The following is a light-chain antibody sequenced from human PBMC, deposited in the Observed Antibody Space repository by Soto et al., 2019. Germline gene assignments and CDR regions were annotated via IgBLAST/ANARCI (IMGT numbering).Light chain of an antibody. Sequence: DIVMTQSPDSLAVSLGERATINCKSSQSVLYSSNNKNYLAWYQQKPGQPPKLLIYWASTRESGVPDRFSGSGSGTDFTLTISSLQAEDVAVYYCQQYYSTPHTFGQGTKPEIK. CDR2: WAS. CDR1: QSVLYSSNNKNY. CDR3: QQYYSTPHT. J-gene: IGKJ2*01. V-gene: IGKV4-1*01.